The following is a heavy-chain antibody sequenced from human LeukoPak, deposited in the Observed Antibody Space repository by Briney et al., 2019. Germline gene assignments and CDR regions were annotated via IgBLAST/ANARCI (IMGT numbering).Heavy chain of an antibody. CDR3: AKDHSQSFDS. D-gene: IGHD2-21*01. V-gene: IGHV3-30*02. J-gene: IGHJ4*02. Sequence: PGGSLRLSCAASGFTFSTYSMNWVRQAPGKGLEWVAFIRYDGSDKYYVDSVKGRFTISRDNARSTLYLQMNSLRAEDTAVYYCAKDHSQSFDSWGQGTLVTVSS. CDR2: IRYDGSDK. CDR1: GFTFSTYS.